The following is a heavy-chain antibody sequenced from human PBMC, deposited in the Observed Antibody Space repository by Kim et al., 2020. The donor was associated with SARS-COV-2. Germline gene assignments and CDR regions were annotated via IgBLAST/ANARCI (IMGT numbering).Heavy chain of an antibody. CDR2: MNPNSGNT. Sequence: ASVKVSCKASGYTFTSYDINWVRQATGQGLEWMGWMNPNSGNTGYAQKFQGRVTMTRNTSISTAYMELSSLRSEDTAVYYCARGRIAKVVAAIFYYYYMDVWGKGTTVTVSS. CDR1: GYTFTSYD. CDR3: ARGRIAKVVAAIFYYYYMDV. V-gene: IGHV1-8*01. J-gene: IGHJ6*03. D-gene: IGHD2-15*01.